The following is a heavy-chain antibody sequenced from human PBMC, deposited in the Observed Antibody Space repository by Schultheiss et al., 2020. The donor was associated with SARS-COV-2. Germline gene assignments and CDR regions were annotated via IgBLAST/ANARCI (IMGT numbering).Heavy chain of an antibody. D-gene: IGHD6-25*01. Sequence: GESLKISCKGSGYSFTSYWIGWVRQMPGKGLEWMGIIYPGDSYTNYSPSFQGHVTISADKSISTAYLQWSSLKASDTAMYYCARLITAAYWFDPWGQGTLVTVSS. CDR3: ARLITAAYWFDP. V-gene: IGHV5-51*01. J-gene: IGHJ5*02. CDR1: GYSFTSYW. CDR2: IYPGDSYT.